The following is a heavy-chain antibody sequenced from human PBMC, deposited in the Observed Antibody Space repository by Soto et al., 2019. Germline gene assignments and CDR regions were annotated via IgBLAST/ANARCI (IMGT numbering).Heavy chain of an antibody. CDR2: INHSGST. J-gene: IGHJ6*02. D-gene: IGHD3-3*01. Sequence: WETLSLTCAVYGGSFSGYYWSWIRQPPGKGLEWIGEINHSGSTNYNPSLKSRVTISVDTSKNQFSLKLSSVTAAGTAVYYCARNGARFLVSNYYYYYGMDVWGQGTTVTVSS. CDR3: ARNGARFLVSNYYYYYGMDV. CDR1: GGSFSGYY. V-gene: IGHV4-34*01.